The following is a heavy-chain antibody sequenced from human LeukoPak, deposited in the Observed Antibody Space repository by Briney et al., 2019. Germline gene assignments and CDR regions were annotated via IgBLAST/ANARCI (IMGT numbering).Heavy chain of an antibody. CDR2: IIPILGIA. V-gene: IGHV1-69*02. CDR1: GGTFSSYT. Sequence: GASVKVSCKASGGTFSSYTISWVRQAPGQGLEWMGRIIPILGIANYAQKFQGRVTITTDESTSTAYMELSSLRSEDTAVYYCAGAAAGNWRYFDYWGQGTLVTVSS. CDR3: AGAAAGNWRYFDY. D-gene: IGHD6-13*01. J-gene: IGHJ4*02.